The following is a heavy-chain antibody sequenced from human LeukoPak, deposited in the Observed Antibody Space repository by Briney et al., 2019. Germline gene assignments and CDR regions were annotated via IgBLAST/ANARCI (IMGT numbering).Heavy chain of an antibody. Sequence: GGSLRLSCAASGITFSNFWMSWVRQAPGKGLEWVANIKKDGSEKYYVDSVKGRFTISRDNSKNTLYLQMNSLRAEDTAVYYCAKDSSSGYARGYFDYWGQGTLVTVSS. CDR2: IKKDGSEK. D-gene: IGHD6-19*01. J-gene: IGHJ4*02. V-gene: IGHV3-7*01. CDR1: GITFSNFW. CDR3: AKDSSSGYARGYFDY.